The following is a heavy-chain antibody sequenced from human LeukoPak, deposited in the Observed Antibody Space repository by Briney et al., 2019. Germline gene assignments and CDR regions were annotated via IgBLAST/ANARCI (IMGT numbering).Heavy chain of an antibody. D-gene: IGHD5-12*01. CDR2: IYSSGSN. V-gene: IGHV4-4*07. CDR3: AREPTSGREPTSGRPLDY. J-gene: IGHJ4*02. Sequence: SETLSLTCTASGGSISGYFWTWIRQPAGKGLEWIGRIYSSGSNNYNPSLKSRVTMSLDTSKNHFSLNLTSVTAADTAVYYCAREPTSGREPTSGRPLDYWGQGTLVTVSS. CDR1: GGSISGYF.